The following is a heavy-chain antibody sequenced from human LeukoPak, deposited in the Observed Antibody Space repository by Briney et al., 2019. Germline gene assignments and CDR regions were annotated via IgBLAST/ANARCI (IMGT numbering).Heavy chain of an antibody. J-gene: IGHJ3*02. Sequence: GGSLRLSCAASGFTVSSNYMSWVRQAPGQGLEWVSVIYSGGSTYYADSVKGRFTISRDNSKNTLYLQMNSLRAEDTAVYYCARGFTMIVVVPKRGAFDIWGQGTMVTVSS. CDR3: ARGFTMIVVVPKRGAFDI. V-gene: IGHV3-66*02. D-gene: IGHD3-22*01. CDR2: IYSGGST. CDR1: GFTVSSNY.